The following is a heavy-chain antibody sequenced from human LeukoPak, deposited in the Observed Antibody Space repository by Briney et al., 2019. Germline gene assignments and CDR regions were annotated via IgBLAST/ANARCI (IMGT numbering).Heavy chain of an antibody. CDR2: INTNTGNP. D-gene: IGHD2-15*01. CDR1: GGTFSSYA. CDR3: ARESGGRTPPGTD. V-gene: IGHV7-4-1*02. Sequence: ASVKVSCKASGGTFSSYAISWVRQAPGQGLEWMGWINTNTGNPTYAQGFTGRFVFSLDTSVSTAYLQISSLKAEDTAVYYCARESGGRTPPGTDWGQGTLVTVSS. J-gene: IGHJ4*02.